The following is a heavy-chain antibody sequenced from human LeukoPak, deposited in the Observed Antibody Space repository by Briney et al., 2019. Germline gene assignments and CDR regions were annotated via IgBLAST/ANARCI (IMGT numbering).Heavy chain of an antibody. D-gene: IGHD5-24*01. CDR2: IYYSGST. CDR1: GGSISSGDYY. V-gene: IGHV4-31*03. CDR3: AVEMATIGEPY. Sequence: ETSETLSLTCTVSGGSISSGDYYWSWIRQPPGKGLEWIGYIYYSGSTYYNPSLKSRVTISVDTSKNQFSLKLSSVTAADTAVYYCAVEMATIGEPYWGQGTLVTVSS. J-gene: IGHJ4*02.